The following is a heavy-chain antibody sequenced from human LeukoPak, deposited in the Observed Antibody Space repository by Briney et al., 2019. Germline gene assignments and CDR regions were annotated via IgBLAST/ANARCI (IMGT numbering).Heavy chain of an antibody. CDR1: GFTFDDYA. CDR3: GKASNIAVAGKGHYFDY. Sequence: GGSLRLSCAAFGFTFDDYAMHWVRQAPGKGLEWVSLISGDGGSTYYADSVKGRFTISRDNSKNSLYLQMNSLRTEDTALYYCGKASNIAVAGKGHYFDYWGQGTLVTVSS. CDR2: ISGDGGST. J-gene: IGHJ4*02. V-gene: IGHV3-43*02. D-gene: IGHD6-19*01.